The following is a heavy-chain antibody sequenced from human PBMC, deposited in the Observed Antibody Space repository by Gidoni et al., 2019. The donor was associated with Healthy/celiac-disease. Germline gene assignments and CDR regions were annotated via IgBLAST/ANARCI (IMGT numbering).Heavy chain of an antibody. CDR3: AKDKYEYCSSTSCYPFDY. J-gene: IGHJ4*02. Sequence: QVQLVESGGGVVQPGRSLRLSCAASGFTFSSYGMHWVRQAPGKGLGWVAVISYDGSNKYYADAVKGRVTISRDNSKNTLYLQMNSLRAEDTAVYYCAKDKYEYCSSTSCYPFDYWGQGTLVTVSS. CDR2: ISYDGSNK. CDR1: GFTFSSYG. D-gene: IGHD2-2*01. V-gene: IGHV3-30*18.